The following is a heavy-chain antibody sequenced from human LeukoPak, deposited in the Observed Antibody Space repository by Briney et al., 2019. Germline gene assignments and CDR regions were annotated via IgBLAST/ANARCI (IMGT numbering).Heavy chain of an antibody. D-gene: IGHD2-2*01. CDR1: GYTFISYD. Sequence: GASVKVSCKASGYTFISYDINWVQQATGQGLEWMGWMNPNSGNTGYAQKFQGRVTMTRNTSISTAYMELSSLRSEDTAVYYCARAPIVVVPAARRRLNYFDYWGQGTLVTVSS. J-gene: IGHJ4*02. V-gene: IGHV1-8*01. CDR3: ARAPIVVVPAARRRLNYFDY. CDR2: MNPNSGNT.